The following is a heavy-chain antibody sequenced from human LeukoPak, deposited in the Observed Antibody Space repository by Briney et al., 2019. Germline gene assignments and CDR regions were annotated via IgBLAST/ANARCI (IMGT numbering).Heavy chain of an antibody. CDR1: GGTFSSYA. J-gene: IGHJ4*02. CDR3: ARVAVAGRGAFDY. D-gene: IGHD6-19*01. Sequence: VASVKVSCKASGGTFSSYAISWVRQAPGQGLEWMGGIIPIFGTANYAQKFQGRVTITTDEYTSTAYMELSSLRSEDTAVYYCARVAVAGRGAFDYWGQGTLVTVSS. V-gene: IGHV1-69*05. CDR2: IIPIFGTA.